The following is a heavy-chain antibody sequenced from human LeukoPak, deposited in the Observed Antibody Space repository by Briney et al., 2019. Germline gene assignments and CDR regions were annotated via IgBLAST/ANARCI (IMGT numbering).Heavy chain of an antibody. D-gene: IGHD3-22*01. Sequence: SETLSLTCTVSGGSLTNYYWSWIRQSPGKGLEWIGYIYHSGNTNYNPSLKSRVTLSVDTSKKQISLRLSSVTAADTAVYYCARDHFYYEISGQAFRFDPWGHGTLVTVSS. V-gene: IGHV4-59*01. CDR3: ARDHFYYEISGQAFRFDP. J-gene: IGHJ5*02. CDR1: GGSLTNYY. CDR2: IYHSGNT.